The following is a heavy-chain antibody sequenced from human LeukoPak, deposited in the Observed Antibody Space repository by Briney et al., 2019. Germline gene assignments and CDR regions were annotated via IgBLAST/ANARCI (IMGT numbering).Heavy chain of an antibody. J-gene: IGHJ4*02. CDR1: GFTFSTYW. CDR3: ARDTYRFYDY. D-gene: IGHD2/OR15-2a*01. CDR2: INEDGSDK. V-gene: IGHV3-7*01. Sequence: GGSLRLSCAASGFTFSTYWMSWVRQAPGKGLEWVANINEDGSDKYYVDSVKGRFTTSRDNAKNSLYLQMNSLRAEDTAVYYCARDTYRFYDYWGQGTLVTVSS.